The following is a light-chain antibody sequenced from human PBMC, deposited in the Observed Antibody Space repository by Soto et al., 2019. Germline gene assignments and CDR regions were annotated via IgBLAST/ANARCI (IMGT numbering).Light chain of an antibody. CDR1: QSISSW. V-gene: IGKV1-5*03. CDR2: EAS. Sequence: DIQMTQSPSTLSASIGDRVTITCRASQSISSWLAWYQQKPGAAPKLLIYEASTLESGVPSRFSGSRSGTEITLTVSSLQPDDIATYYCQQYNDSFPYTFGQGTKLEIK. CDR3: QQYNDSFPYT. J-gene: IGKJ2*01.